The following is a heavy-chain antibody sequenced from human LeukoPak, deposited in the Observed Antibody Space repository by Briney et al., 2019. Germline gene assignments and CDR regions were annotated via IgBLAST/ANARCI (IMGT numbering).Heavy chain of an antibody. D-gene: IGHD3-10*01. V-gene: IGHV4-39*07. CDR1: GVSISSSNYF. J-gene: IGHJ5*02. CDR3: ARDPGSFTAVDRGVYPGYNWFDP. CDR2: IYYSGNT. Sequence: PSETLSLTCTVSGVSISSSNYFWGWIRQPPGKGLEWIGSIYYSGNTYYNPSLKSRVTILVDTSKKQFSLKLTSVTAADTAMYYCARDPGSFTAVDRGVYPGYNWFDPWGQGILVTVSS.